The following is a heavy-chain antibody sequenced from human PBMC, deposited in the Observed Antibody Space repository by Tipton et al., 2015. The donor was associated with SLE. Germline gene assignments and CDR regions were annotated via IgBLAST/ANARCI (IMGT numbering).Heavy chain of an antibody. D-gene: IGHD6-13*01. Sequence: TLSLTCTVSGGSISSYYWSWIRQPPGKGLEWIGEINHSGSTNYNPSLKSRVTISVDTSKNQFSLKLSSVTAADTAVYYCASSYSSSWFHYAFDIWGQGTMVTVSS. V-gene: IGHV4-34*01. CDR1: GGSISSYY. CDR2: INHSGST. J-gene: IGHJ3*02. CDR3: ASSYSSSWFHYAFDI.